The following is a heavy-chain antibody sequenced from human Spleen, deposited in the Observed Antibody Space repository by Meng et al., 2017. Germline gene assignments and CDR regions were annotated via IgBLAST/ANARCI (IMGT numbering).Heavy chain of an antibody. Sequence: QVHLQESGPGLVKPSETLSLTCTVSGGSTTSTSYYWDWIRQSPAKGLEWIGTIGYSGTIVYNPSLSSRVTMTLDTSKNQFSLKLSSVTAPDTAVYYCARRVHDGSGHHYFDYWGQGTLVTVS. CDR2: IGYSGTI. CDR1: GGSTTSTSYY. V-gene: IGHV4-39*01. D-gene: IGHD3-22*01. J-gene: IGHJ4*02. CDR3: ARRVHDGSGHHYFDY.